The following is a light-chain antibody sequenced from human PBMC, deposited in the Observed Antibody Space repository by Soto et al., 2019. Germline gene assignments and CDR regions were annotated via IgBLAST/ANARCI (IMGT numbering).Light chain of an antibody. CDR3: QQSYSTPWT. J-gene: IGKJ1*01. Sequence: IVLTQSPGTLSLSPGERATVSCEASQSVTSNYLAWYQQKPGQAPRLLIFGASIRATSIPDRFIGSGSGTDFTLTISSLQPEDFATYYCQQSYSTPWTFGQGTKVDI. CDR2: GAS. V-gene: IGKV3-20*01. CDR1: QSVTSNY.